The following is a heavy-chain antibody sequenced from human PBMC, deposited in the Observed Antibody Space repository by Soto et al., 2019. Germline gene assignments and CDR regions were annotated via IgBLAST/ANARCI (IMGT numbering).Heavy chain of an antibody. Sequence: VSVKGSCKGSGYILTEDYVRWVRQAPGQGLEWMAIINPLPTSGSTNYAQKFQGRVTVTRDTSTSTVYMELSSLGSEDTAIYYCARGLAAAAYWGQGTLVTVSS. CDR2: INPLPTSGST. V-gene: IGHV1-46*01. D-gene: IGHD6-13*01. J-gene: IGHJ4*02. CDR3: ARGLAAAAY. CDR1: GYILTEDY.